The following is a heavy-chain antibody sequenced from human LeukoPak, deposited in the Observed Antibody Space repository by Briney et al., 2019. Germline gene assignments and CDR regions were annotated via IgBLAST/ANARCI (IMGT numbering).Heavy chain of an antibody. CDR3: ASWVTPSRYYYGSGNGNYYFDY. D-gene: IGHD3-10*01. CDR2: ISSSSSYI. Sequence: GGSLRLSCAASGFTFSSYSMNWVRQAPGKGLEWVSSISSSSSYIYYADSVKGRFTISRDNAKNSLYLQMNSLRAEDTAVYYCASWVTPSRYYYGSGNGNYYFDYWGQGTLVTVSS. CDR1: GFTFSSYS. V-gene: IGHV3-21*01. J-gene: IGHJ4*02.